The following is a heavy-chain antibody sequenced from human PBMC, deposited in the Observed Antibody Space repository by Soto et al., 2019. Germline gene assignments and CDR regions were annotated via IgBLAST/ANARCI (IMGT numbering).Heavy chain of an antibody. J-gene: IGHJ4*02. V-gene: IGHV3-30*03. D-gene: IGHD3-3*02. CDR2: ISYDGSNK. Sequence: QVQLVESGGGVVQPGRSLRLSCADSGLSFSSYGMHWVRQAPGEGLEWVAAISYDGSNKNYLASVEGRFTISRDNSKHTRFLQVSYVRPEGTAVYYCARASYYHSGGGYYVFEYWGQGTLVNVSS. CDR1: GLSFSSYG. CDR3: ARASYYHSGGGYYVFEY.